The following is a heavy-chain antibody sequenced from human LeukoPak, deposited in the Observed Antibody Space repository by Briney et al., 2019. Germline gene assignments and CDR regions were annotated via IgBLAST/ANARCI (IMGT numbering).Heavy chain of an antibody. CDR2: ITSSSSYI. CDR1: GFTFSSYS. D-gene: IGHD3-9*01. CDR3: ASLKYYDILSGYYGDY. J-gene: IGHJ4*02. Sequence: GGSLRLSCVASGFTFSSYSMNWVRQAPGKGLEWVSSITSSSSYIYYADSVKGRFTISSDNAKNSLYLQMNRLRAEDTAVYFCASLKYYDILSGYYGDYWGQGTLVTVSS. V-gene: IGHV3-21*01.